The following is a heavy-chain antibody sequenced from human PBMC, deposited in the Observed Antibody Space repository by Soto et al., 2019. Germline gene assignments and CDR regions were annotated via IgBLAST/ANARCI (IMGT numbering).Heavy chain of an antibody. Sequence: SETLSLTCAVYGGSFSGYYWSWIRQPQGKGLEWIGEINHSGSTNYNPSLKSRVTISVDTSKNQFSLKLSSVTAADTAVYYCARGITQGSGSYYNWFDPWGQGTLVTVSS. CDR1: GGSFSGYY. V-gene: IGHV4-34*01. CDR3: ARGITQGSGSYYNWFDP. J-gene: IGHJ5*02. D-gene: IGHD3-10*01. CDR2: INHSGST.